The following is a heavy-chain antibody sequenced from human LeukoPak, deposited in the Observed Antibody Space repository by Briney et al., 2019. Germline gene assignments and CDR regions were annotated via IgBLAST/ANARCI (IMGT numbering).Heavy chain of an antibody. CDR2: ISGSGGST. V-gene: IGHV3-23*01. CDR3: ARVAGTKCFDY. J-gene: IGHJ4*02. D-gene: IGHD6-19*01. CDR1: EFTFSSFS. Sequence: GGSLRLSCAASEFTFSSFSMNWVRQAPGKGLEWVSSISGSGGSTSYADSVKGRFTISRDNSKNTLYLQMNSLRAEDTAIYYCARVAGTKCFDYWGQGTLVTASS.